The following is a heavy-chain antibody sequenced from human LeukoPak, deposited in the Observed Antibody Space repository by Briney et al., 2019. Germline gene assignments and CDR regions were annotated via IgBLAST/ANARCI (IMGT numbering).Heavy chain of an antibody. CDR3: ARGNDNSWNYFDS. CDR1: GFTFSSYA. Sequence: GGSLRLSCAASGFTFSSYAMSWVRQAPGKGLEWVSVISGGGGRIYYADSVEGRFTISRDNAKNSLYLRMNSLRAEDTALYYCARGNDNSWNYFDSWGQGTLVTVSS. CDR2: ISGGGGRI. V-gene: IGHV3-23*01. D-gene: IGHD3-22*01. J-gene: IGHJ4*02.